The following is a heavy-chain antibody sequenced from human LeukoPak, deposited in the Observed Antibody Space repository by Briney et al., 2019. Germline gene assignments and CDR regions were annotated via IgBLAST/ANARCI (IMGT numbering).Heavy chain of an antibody. V-gene: IGHV4-39*07. J-gene: IGHJ4*02. CDR2: IYYSGST. D-gene: IGHD4-11*01. Sequence: SETLSLTCTVSGGSISSSSYYWGWIRQPPGKGLEWIGSIYYSGSTYYNPSLKSRVTISVDTSKNQFSLKLSSVTAADTAVYYCARGPTTVTTPGAFDYWGQGTLVTVSS. CDR3: ARGPTTVTTPGAFDY. CDR1: GGSISSSSYY.